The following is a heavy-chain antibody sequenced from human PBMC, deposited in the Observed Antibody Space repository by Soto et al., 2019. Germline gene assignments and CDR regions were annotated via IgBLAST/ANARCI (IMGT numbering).Heavy chain of an antibody. D-gene: IGHD3-3*01. J-gene: IGHJ6*02. V-gene: IGHV4-61*01. CDR1: GGSVSSGSYY. Sequence: SETLSLTCTVSGGSVSSGSYYWSWIRQPPGKGLEWIGYIYYSGSTNYNPSLKSRVTISVDTSKNQFSLKLSSVTAADTAVYYCASVITIFGVVIQPYGMDVWGQGTMVTVAS. CDR3: ASVITIFGVVIQPYGMDV. CDR2: IYYSGST.